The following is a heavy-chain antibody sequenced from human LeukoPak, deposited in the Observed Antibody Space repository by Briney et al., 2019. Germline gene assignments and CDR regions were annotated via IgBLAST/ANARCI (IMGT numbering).Heavy chain of an antibody. V-gene: IGHV5-51*01. D-gene: IGHD3-10*01. CDR2: IYPGDSDT. Sequence: GASLQISCKGSGYSFTSYWIGWVRQLPGKGLEWMGIIYPGDSDTRYSPSFQGQVTISADKSISTAYLQWSSLKASDTAMYFCARGGYYYGSGSFSYFDYWGQGTLVTVSS. CDR3: ARGGYYYGSGSFSYFDY. J-gene: IGHJ4*02. CDR1: GYSFTSYW.